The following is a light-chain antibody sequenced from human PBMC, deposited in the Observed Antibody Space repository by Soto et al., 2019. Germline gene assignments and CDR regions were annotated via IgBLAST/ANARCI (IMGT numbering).Light chain of an antibody. Sequence: EIVLTQSPGTLSLSPGERATLSCRASQSVSSSYLAWYQQKPGQAPRLLIYGPSSRATGIPGRFSGSGSGTDFTLTISRLEPEDFAVYYCPQYGSSPPYTFGQGTKLEIK. CDR2: GPS. J-gene: IGKJ2*01. CDR1: QSVSSSY. V-gene: IGKV3-20*01. CDR3: PQYGSSPPYT.